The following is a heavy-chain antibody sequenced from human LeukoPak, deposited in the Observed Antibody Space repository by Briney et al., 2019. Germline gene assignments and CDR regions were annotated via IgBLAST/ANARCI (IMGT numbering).Heavy chain of an antibody. D-gene: IGHD4-17*01. J-gene: IGHJ4*02. CDR1: GYTFTGYY. CDR3: ARDLMTTVTTGGFDY. Sequence: GASVKVSCKASGYTFTGYYMHWVRQAPGQGLEWMGWINPNSGGTNYAQKFQGWVTMTRDTSISTAYMELSRLRSEDTAVYYCARDLMTTVTTGGFDYWGQGTLVTVSS. CDR2: INPNSGGT. V-gene: IGHV1-2*04.